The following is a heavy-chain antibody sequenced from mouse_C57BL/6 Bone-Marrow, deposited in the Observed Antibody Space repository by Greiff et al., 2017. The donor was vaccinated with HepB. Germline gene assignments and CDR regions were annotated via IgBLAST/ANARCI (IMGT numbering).Heavy chain of an antibody. CDR2: IDPSDSYT. CDR1: GYTFTSYW. CDR3: VKMSATGAMDY. V-gene: IGHV1-69*01. D-gene: IGHD1-1*01. J-gene: IGHJ4*01. Sequence: VQLQQPGAELVMPGASVKLSCKASGYTFTSYWMHWVKQRPGQGLEWMGEIDPSDSYTNYNQKFKGKSTLTVDKSSSTAYMQLSSLTSEDSAVYYCVKMSATGAMDYWGQGTSVTVSS.